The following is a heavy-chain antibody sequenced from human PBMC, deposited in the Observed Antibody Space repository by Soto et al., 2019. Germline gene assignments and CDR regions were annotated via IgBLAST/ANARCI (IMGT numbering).Heavy chain of an antibody. CDR1: GYSFTSYW. J-gene: IGHJ4*02. V-gene: IGHV5-51*01. CDR3: ARLPPGIAAAGGEFDY. D-gene: IGHD6-13*01. Sequence: GESLKISCKGSGYSFTSYWIGWVRQMPGKGLEWMGIIYPGDSDTRYSPSFQGQVTISADKSISTAYLQWSSLKASGTAMYYCARLPPGIAAAGGEFDYWGQGTLVTVSS. CDR2: IYPGDSDT.